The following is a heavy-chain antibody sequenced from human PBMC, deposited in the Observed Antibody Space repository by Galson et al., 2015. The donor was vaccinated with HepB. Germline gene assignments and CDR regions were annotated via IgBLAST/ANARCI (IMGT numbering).Heavy chain of an antibody. D-gene: IGHD6-19*01. CDR3: AREPKYSSGWYFDY. CDR2: ISGSGGST. V-gene: IGHV3-23*01. J-gene: IGHJ4*02. Sequence: SLRLSCAASGFTFSSYAMSWVRQAPGKGLEWVSAISGSGGSTYYADSVKGRFTISRDNAKNSLYLQMNSLRAEDTAVYYCAREPKYSSGWYFDYWGQGTLVTVSS. CDR1: GFTFSSYA.